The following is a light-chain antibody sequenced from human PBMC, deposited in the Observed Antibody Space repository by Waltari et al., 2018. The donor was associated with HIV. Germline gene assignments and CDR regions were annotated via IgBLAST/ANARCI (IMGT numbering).Light chain of an antibody. CDR1: TSNIGSSP. J-gene: IGLJ7*01. CDR2: SNN. Sequence: QSVLTQPPSASGTPGQRVTISCSGSTSNIGSSPVSWYQHLPGTAPKLVIYSNNQRPSGVPDRFSGSKSGTSASLALSGLQSEDEADYYCAVWDDSLDGPVFGGGTQLTVL. V-gene: IGLV1-44*01. CDR3: AVWDDSLDGPV.